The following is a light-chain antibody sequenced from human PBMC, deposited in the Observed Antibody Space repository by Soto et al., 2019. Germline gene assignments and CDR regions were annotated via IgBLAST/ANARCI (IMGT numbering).Light chain of an antibody. CDR3: QQYNSYSGT. V-gene: IGKV1-5*01. J-gene: IGKJ1*01. Sequence: DIQMTQSPSTLSASVVDRVTITGRASQSISSWLAWYQQKPGKAPKLLIYDASSLESGVPSRFSGSGSGTEFTLTISSLQPDDFATYYCQQYNSYSGTFGQGTKVDI. CDR2: DAS. CDR1: QSISSW.